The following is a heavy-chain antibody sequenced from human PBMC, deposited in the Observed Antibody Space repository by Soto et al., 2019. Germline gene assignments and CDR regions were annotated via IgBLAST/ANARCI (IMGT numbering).Heavy chain of an antibody. CDR2: ISGSGGST. J-gene: IGHJ6*02. CDR3: TYYYDSSGYDPPGTDV. D-gene: IGHD3-22*01. CDR1: GFTFSSYA. Sequence: HPGGSLRLSCAASGFTFSSYAMSWVRQAPGKGLEWVSAISGSGGSTYYADSVKGRFTISRDNSKNTLYLQMNSLRAEDTAVYYSTYYYDSSGYDPPGTDVWGQGTTVTVSS. V-gene: IGHV3-23*01.